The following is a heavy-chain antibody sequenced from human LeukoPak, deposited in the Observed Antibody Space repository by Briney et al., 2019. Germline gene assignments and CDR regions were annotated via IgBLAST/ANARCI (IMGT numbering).Heavy chain of an antibody. CDR1: GLTFSSSW. CDR2: IKKDGTEK. Sequence: GGSLRLSCAASGLTFSSSWMSWVRQAPGKGLEWVANIKKDGTEKYYADSVKGRFTISRDNAKNSLYLQMNSLRAEDTAVYYCARRITLDYWGQGTLVTVSS. CDR3: ARRITLDY. D-gene: IGHD3-10*01. J-gene: IGHJ4*02. V-gene: IGHV3-7*01.